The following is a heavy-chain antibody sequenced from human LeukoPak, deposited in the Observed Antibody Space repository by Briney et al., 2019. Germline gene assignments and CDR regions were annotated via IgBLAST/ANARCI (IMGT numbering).Heavy chain of an antibody. V-gene: IGHV3-64*01. D-gene: IGHD6-13*01. CDR3: ERAIAAAGTVGLNYYYYYMDV. CDR2: ISSNGGST. Sequence: GGSLRLSCAASGFTFSSYAMHWVRQAPGKGLEYVSAISSNGGSTYYASSVKGRFTISRDNSKNTLYLQMGSLRAEDMAVYYCERAIAAAGTVGLNYYYYYMDVWGKGTTVTVSS. J-gene: IGHJ6*03. CDR1: GFTFSSYA.